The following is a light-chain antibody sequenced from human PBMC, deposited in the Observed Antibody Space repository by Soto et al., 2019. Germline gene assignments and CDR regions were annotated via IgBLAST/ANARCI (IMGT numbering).Light chain of an antibody. Sequence: EVMLTQSPATLSVSPGERATLSCRASQSVSTNLAWYQQKRGQAPRLLIYGASTRATGIPARFSGSGSGTEFTLTISSLQPEDFAIYYCQQFSNYPHVFGQGTRLEI. CDR2: GAS. J-gene: IGKJ5*01. V-gene: IGKV3D-15*01. CDR1: QSVSTN. CDR3: QQFSNYPHV.